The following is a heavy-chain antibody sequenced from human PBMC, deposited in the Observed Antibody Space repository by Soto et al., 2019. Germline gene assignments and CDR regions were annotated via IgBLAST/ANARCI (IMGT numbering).Heavy chain of an antibody. Sequence: QVQLVQSGGGVVQPGRSLRLSCAASGFDFNTYGLHWVRQAPDKGLEWVAGISFDGGNQYYEDSVKGRFTISRDKSNNTLYLQMNSLGAEDTATYYCAKDSSVTAAGSGGWFDPWGQGTLVIVSS. J-gene: IGHJ5*02. V-gene: IGHV3-30*18. CDR3: AKDSSVTAAGSGGWFDP. CDR1: GFDFNTYG. D-gene: IGHD6-13*01. CDR2: ISFDGGNQ.